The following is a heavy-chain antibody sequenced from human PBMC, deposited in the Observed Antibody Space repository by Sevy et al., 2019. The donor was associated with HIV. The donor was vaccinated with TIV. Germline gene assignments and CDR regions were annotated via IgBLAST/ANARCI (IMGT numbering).Heavy chain of an antibody. Sequence: GGSLRLSCAASGFTFSSYSMNWVRQAPGKGLEWVSYISSSSSTIYYADSVKGRFTISRDNAKNSLYLQMNSLRAEDTAVYYCARASDIVVVPAAIFGWFDPWGQGTLVTVSS. J-gene: IGHJ5*02. CDR1: GFTFSSYS. D-gene: IGHD2-2*02. CDR3: ARASDIVVVPAAIFGWFDP. V-gene: IGHV3-48*01. CDR2: ISSSSSTI.